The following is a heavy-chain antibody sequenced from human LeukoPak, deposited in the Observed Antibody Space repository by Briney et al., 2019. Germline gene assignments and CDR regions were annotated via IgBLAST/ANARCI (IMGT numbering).Heavy chain of an antibody. D-gene: IGHD3-22*01. CDR1: GGSISSYY. CDR3: ARGVVADAFDI. V-gene: IGHV4-59*01. CDR2: IYYSGST. J-gene: IGHJ3*02. Sequence: PSETLSLTCTVSGGSISSYYWSWIRQPPGKGLEWIGYIYYSGSTNYNPSLKSRVTTSVDTSKNQFSLKLSSVTAADTAVYYCARGVVADAFDIWGQGTMVTVSS.